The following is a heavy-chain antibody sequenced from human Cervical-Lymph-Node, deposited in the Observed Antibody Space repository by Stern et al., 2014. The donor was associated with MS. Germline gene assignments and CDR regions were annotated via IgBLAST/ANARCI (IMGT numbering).Heavy chain of an antibody. Sequence: EQLQESGPGLVKPSQTLSLTCAVTGGSISIAEYYWSWIRQSPGKGLEWIGYIHNSGTTYYNPSLKSRVTISVDTSKNQFSLKLRSVTAADTAVYYCSRDADGYSLVFGYWGRGTLVTVSS. CDR1: GGSISIAEYY. V-gene: IGHV4-30-4*01. J-gene: IGHJ4*02. CDR3: SRDADGYSLVFGY. D-gene: IGHD5-24*01. CDR2: IHNSGTT.